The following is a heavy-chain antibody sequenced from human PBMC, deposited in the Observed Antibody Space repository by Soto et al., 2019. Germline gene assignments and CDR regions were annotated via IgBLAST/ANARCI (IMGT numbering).Heavy chain of an antibody. J-gene: IGHJ4*02. V-gene: IGHV3-30*03. Sequence: QVQLVESGGGVVQPGRSLRLSCAASGFTFSSYGMHWVRQAPGKGLAWVAVISYDGSNKYYADSVKGRFTISRDNSKNTLYLKMNSLRAEDTAVDYCARAGGLLLDYWGQGTLVTVSS. CDR2: ISYDGSNK. CDR1: GFTFSSYG. D-gene: IGHD2-15*01. CDR3: ARAGGLLLDY.